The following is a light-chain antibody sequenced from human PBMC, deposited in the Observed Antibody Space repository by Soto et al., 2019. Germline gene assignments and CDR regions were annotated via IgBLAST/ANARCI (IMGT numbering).Light chain of an antibody. J-gene: IGLJ1*01. CDR3: SSYTSSSTLLYV. CDR1: SSDVGGYNY. V-gene: IGLV2-14*01. CDR2: DVS. Sequence: QSALPQPASVSGSPGQSITMSCTGTSSDVGGYNYVSWYQQHPGKAPKLMIYDVSNRPSGVSNRFSGSKSGNTASLTISGLQAEDEADYYCSSYTSSSTLLYVFGTGTKLTVL.